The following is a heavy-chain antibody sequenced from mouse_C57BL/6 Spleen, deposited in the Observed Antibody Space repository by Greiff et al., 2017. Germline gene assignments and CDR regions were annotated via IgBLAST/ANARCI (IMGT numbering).Heavy chain of an antibody. CDR1: GYTFTSYW. V-gene: IGHV1-55*01. CDR3: ARVGERAY. Sequence: QVHVKQSGAELVKPGASVKMSCKASGYTFTSYWITWVKQRPGQGLEWIGDIYPGSGGTNYNEKFQSKATLTVDTSSSEAYMQLSSLTSEESAVYYCARVGERAYWGQGTLVTVSA. CDR2: IYPGSGGT. J-gene: IGHJ3*01.